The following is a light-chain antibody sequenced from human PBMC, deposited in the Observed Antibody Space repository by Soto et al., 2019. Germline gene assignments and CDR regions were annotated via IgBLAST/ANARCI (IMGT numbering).Light chain of an antibody. CDR2: AAS. V-gene: IGKV1-12*01. J-gene: IGKJ4*01. Sequence: DIQVTQSPSSVSASVGDRVTITCRASQGLVNWLAWYQQKPGKAPKLLIYAASSFQSGVPSRFSGSGSGTDCTLTISSLQPEDFATYYCQQTSSFPLTFGGGTKVELK. CDR3: QQTSSFPLT. CDR1: QGLVNW.